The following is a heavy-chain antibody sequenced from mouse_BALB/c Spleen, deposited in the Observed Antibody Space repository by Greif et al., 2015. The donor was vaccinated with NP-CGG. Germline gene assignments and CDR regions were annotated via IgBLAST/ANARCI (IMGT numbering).Heavy chain of an antibody. CDR1: GYAFTNYL. V-gene: IGHV1-54*01. CDR3: ARGYGNPAWFAY. CDR2: INPGSGGT. D-gene: IGHD2-10*02. Sequence: QVQLQQSGAELVRPGTSVKVSCKASGYAFTNYLIEWVKQRPGQGLEWIGVINPGSGGTNYNEKFKGKATLTADKSSSTAYMQLSSLTSDDSAVYFCARGYGNPAWFAYWGQGTLVTVSA. J-gene: IGHJ3*01.